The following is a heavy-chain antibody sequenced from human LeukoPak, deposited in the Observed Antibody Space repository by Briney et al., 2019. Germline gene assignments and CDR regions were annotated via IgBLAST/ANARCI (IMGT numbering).Heavy chain of an antibody. CDR1: GGSFSGYY. Sequence: PSETLSLTCAVYGGSFSGYYWSWIRQPPGKGLEWIGEIKHSGSTNYNPSLKSRVTISVDTSKNQFSLKLSSVTAADTAVYYCARAESWRARSPYYWGQGTLVTVSS. CDR2: IKHSGST. CDR3: ARAESWRARSPYY. D-gene: IGHD6-6*01. V-gene: IGHV4-34*01. J-gene: IGHJ4*02.